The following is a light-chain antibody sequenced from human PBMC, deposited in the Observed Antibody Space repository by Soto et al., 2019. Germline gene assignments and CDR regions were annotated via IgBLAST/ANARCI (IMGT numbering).Light chain of an antibody. CDR3: QQSYMTPYT. V-gene: IGKV1-39*01. CDR2: VAS. J-gene: IGKJ2*01. CDR1: QSIRNY. Sequence: DIQMTQSPSSLSASVGDRVTITCRASQSIRNYLNWYQQKPGKAPKVLIYVASSLQSGVPSRFCGSGSGTDFTLTISSLQPEDFATYFCQQSYMTPYTFGQGTKLEIK.